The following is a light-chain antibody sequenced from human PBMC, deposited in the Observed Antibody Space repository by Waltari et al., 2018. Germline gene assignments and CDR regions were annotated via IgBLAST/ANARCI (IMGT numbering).Light chain of an antibody. Sequence: EIVLTQSPATLSLSPGERATLSCRAIQSVSTYLAWYQQKPGQVPRLLIYGASNRATGIPARFSGSGSGTDFTFTISSLEPEDFAVYYCQQRISWLGWTFGQGTKVEIK. CDR2: GAS. CDR1: QSVSTY. V-gene: IGKV3-11*01. J-gene: IGKJ1*01. CDR3: QQRISWLGWT.